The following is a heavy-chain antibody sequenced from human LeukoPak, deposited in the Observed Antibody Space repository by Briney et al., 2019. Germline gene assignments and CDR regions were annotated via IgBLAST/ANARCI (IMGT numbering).Heavy chain of an antibody. Sequence: GGSLRLSCTGSGFTLSSYEMSWIRQAPGKGLEWVSSIDYDGGSGHYADSVKGRFTISRDNSNSTLFLHLNSLRGEDTAVYYCTRNSGWYGLSWGQGTLVTVSS. CDR1: GFTLSSYE. J-gene: IGHJ1*01. D-gene: IGHD6-19*01. CDR2: IDYDGGSG. CDR3: TRNSGWYGLS. V-gene: IGHV3-23*01.